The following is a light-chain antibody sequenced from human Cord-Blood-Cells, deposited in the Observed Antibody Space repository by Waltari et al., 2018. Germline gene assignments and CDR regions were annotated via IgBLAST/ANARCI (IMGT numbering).Light chain of an antibody. CDR3: NSRDSSGNHLV. V-gene: IGLV3-19*01. Sequence: SSELTQDPAVSVALGQTVRITCQGDSLRSYYASWYQQKPGKAPVLFIYGKNNRPSGIPDRFSGSSSGNTASLTITGAQAEDEADYYCNSRDSSGNHLVFGGGTKLTVL. CDR2: GKN. CDR1: SLRSYY. J-gene: IGLJ3*02.